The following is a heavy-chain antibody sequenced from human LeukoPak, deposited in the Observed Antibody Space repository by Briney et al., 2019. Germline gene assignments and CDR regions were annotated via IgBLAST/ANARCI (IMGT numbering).Heavy chain of an antibody. V-gene: IGHV4-34*01. D-gene: IGHD4-23*01. J-gene: IGHJ4*02. Sequence: PGGSLRLSCAASGFTFSSYSMNWVRQPPGKGLEWIGEINHRGSTNFNPSLKSRVTISVDTSRNQFSLRLSSVTAADTAVYYCARYGGNSVGGLQYWGQGILVTVSS. CDR2: INHRGST. CDR1: GFTFSSYS. CDR3: ARYGGNSVGGLQY.